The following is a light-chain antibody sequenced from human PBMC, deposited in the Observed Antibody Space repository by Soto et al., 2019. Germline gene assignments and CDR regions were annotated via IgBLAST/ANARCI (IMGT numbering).Light chain of an antibody. CDR2: GAS. J-gene: IGKJ3*01. CDR3: QQYNNWPPDT. V-gene: IGKV3-15*01. Sequence: EIVMTQSPATLSVSPGERATLSCRASQSVSSNLAWYQQKPAQAPRLLIYGASTRATGIPARFSGSGSGTELTLTISSLQSEDFAVYYCQQYNNWPPDTFGPGTKVDIK. CDR1: QSVSSN.